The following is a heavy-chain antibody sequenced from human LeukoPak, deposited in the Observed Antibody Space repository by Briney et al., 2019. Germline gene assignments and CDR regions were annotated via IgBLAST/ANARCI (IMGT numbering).Heavy chain of an antibody. Sequence: GESLKISCKGSGYNLPNSWIGWVRQMPGRGLEWMGRIYPGDSETRYSPSFQGQVTMSVDKSISTAYLQWSSLKASDTATYYCARRDNSGWYGPAAFDYWGQGTLVTVSS. D-gene: IGHD6-19*01. CDR3: ARRDNSGWYGPAAFDY. CDR2: IYPGDSET. V-gene: IGHV5-51*01. CDR1: GYNLPNSW. J-gene: IGHJ4*02.